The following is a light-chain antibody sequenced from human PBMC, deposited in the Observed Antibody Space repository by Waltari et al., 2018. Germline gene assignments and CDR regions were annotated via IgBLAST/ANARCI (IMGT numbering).Light chain of an antibody. CDR2: SDH. J-gene: IGLJ3*02. CDR1: NSNIGSNT. V-gene: IGLV1-44*01. CDR3: AAWDDSLNGYWV. Sequence: QSVLTQPPSASGTPGQRVTISCSGGNSNIGSNTVNWSQQIPGTAPKLLIYSDHQRPSGVPDRFSGSKSDTSASLAISGLQSEDEADYYCAAWDDSLNGYWVFGGGTKLTVL.